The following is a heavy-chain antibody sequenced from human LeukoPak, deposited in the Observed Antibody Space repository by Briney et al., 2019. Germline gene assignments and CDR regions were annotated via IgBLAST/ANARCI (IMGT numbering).Heavy chain of an antibody. CDR1: GGSISNSSYY. V-gene: IGHV4-39*01. J-gene: IGHJ3*02. CDR3: AGQASMRVFAFAI. D-gene: IGHD2/OR15-2a*01. Sequence: SETLSLTCTVSGGSISNSSYYWGWIRQTPGKGLEWIGSIYYSGNTYYNPSLKSRVAISVDTSKNQFSLKLTSVTAADTAVYYCAGQASMRVFAFAIWGQGTMVAVSS. CDR2: IYYSGNT.